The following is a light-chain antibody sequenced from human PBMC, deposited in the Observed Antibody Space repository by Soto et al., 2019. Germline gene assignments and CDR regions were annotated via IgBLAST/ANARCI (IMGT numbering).Light chain of an antibody. CDR2: AVS. V-gene: IGLV2-23*02. Sequence: QSVLTQPASVSWSPGQAITISCTGTSSDVGSYNLVSWYQHHPGQAPKLMIYAVSKRPSGVSKRFSGSKSGNTASLTISGLQAYNEVDYYCCSYAVSSTLMFGTGTKVTVL. CDR3: CSYAVSSTLM. CDR1: SSDVGSYNL. J-gene: IGLJ1*01.